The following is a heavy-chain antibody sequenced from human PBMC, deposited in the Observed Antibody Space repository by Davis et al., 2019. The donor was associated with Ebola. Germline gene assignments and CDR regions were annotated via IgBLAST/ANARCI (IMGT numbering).Heavy chain of an antibody. D-gene: IGHD5-12*01. V-gene: IGHV3-74*01. CDR2: INSDGSST. CDR3: ARCRWLRSGYFNY. J-gene: IGHJ4*02. Sequence: GESLKISCAASGFTFSSYWMHWVRQAPGKGLVWVSRINSDGSSTSYADSVKGRFTISRDNAKNTLYLQMNSLRAEDTAVYYCARCRWLRSGYFNYWGQGTLVTVSS. CDR1: GFTFSSYW.